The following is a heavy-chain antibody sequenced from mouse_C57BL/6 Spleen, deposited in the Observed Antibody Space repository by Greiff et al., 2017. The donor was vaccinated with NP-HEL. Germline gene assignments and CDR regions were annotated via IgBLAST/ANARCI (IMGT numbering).Heavy chain of an antibody. D-gene: IGHD1-1*01. Sequence: QVQLKQPGAELVKPGASVKMSCKASGYTFTSYWLTWVKQRPGQGLEWIGDIYPGSGSTNYNEKFKSKATLTVDTSSSTAYMQLSSLTSEDSAVYYCARDYGSSYYAMDYWGQGTSVTVSS. CDR1: GYTFTSYW. CDR2: IYPGSGST. CDR3: ARDYGSSYYAMDY. V-gene: IGHV1-55*01. J-gene: IGHJ4*01.